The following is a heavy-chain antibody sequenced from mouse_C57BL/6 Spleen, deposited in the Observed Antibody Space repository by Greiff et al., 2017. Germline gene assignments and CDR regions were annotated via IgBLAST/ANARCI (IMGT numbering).Heavy chain of an antibody. CDR1: GFTFSSYA. J-gene: IGHJ2*01. V-gene: IGHV5-4*01. Sequence: DVQLVESGGGLVKPGGSLKLSCAASGFTFSSYAMSWVRQTPEKRLEWVATISDGGSYTYYPDNVKGRFTISRDNAKNNLYLQMSHLKSEDTAMYYCARGGTEDYFDYWGQGTTLTVSS. D-gene: IGHD3-3*01. CDR3: ARGGTEDYFDY. CDR2: ISDGGSYT.